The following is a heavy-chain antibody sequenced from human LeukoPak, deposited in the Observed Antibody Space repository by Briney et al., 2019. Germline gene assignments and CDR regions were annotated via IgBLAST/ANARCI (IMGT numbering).Heavy chain of an antibody. CDR2: IKQDGSEK. J-gene: IGHJ4*02. D-gene: IGHD5-24*01. V-gene: IGHV3-7*01. CDR3: AKDIRRDGYNFQDY. CDR1: GFTFSSYW. Sequence: PGGSLRLSCAASGFTFSSYWMSWVRQAPGKGLEWVANIKQDGSEKYYVDSVKGRFTISRDNAKNSLYLQMNSLRAEDTAVYYCAKDIRRDGYNFQDYWGQGTLVTVSS.